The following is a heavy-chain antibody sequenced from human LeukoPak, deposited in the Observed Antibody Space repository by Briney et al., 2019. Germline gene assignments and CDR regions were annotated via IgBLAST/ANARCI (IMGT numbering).Heavy chain of an antibody. CDR1: GFTFSDYY. CDR3: ARAGYDFLYYFDY. J-gene: IGHJ4*02. V-gene: IGHV3-11*04. D-gene: IGHD3-3*01. CDR2: ISNSGSTI. Sequence: PGGSLRLSCAASGFTFSDYYMSWIRQAPGKGLEWVSYISNSGSTIYYADSVRGRFTISRDNSKNTLYLQMNSLRAEDTAVYYCARAGYDFLYYFDYWGQGTLVTVSS.